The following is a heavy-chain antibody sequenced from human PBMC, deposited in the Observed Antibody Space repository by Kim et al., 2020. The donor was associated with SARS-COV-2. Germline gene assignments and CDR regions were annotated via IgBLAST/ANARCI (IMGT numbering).Heavy chain of an antibody. D-gene: IGHD3-22*01. Sequence: YDGGNKYYADSEKGRFTISRDNSKNTLYLQMNSLRAEDTAVYYCAGGYDYWGQGTLVTVSS. CDR3: AGGYDY. J-gene: IGHJ4*02. V-gene: IGHV3-33*01. CDR2: YDGGNK.